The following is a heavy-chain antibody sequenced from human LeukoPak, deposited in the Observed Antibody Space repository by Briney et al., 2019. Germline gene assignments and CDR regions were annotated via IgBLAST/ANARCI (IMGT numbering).Heavy chain of an antibody. CDR1: GGSFSGYY. D-gene: IGHD3-16*01. J-gene: IGHJ4*02. V-gene: IGHV4-59*01. Sequence: SETLSLTCAVYGGSFSGYYWSWLRQPPGKGLEWIGYIYYSGSTNYNPSLKSRVTMSVDTSKNQFSLKLSSVTAADTAVYYCARGITFGDFDYWGQGTLVTVSS. CDR2: IYYSGST. CDR3: ARGITFGDFDY.